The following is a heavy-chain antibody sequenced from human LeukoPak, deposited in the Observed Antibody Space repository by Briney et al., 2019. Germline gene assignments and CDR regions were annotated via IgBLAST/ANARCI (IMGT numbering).Heavy chain of an antibody. CDR3: AVHSSGWKRFDY. D-gene: IGHD6-19*01. CDR2: IKQDGSET. J-gene: IGHJ4*02. Sequence: GGSLRLSCAASRFTLSNHWMSWVRQAPGKGLEWVANIKQDGSETYYVDSVKGRFTISRDNAENSLYLRMNTLRAEDTAVYYCAVHSSGWKRFDYWGQGTLVTVSS. V-gene: IGHV3-7*01. CDR1: RFTLSNHW.